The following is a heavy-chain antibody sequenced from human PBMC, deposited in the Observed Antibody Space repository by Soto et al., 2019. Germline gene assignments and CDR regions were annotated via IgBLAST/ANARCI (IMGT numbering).Heavy chain of an antibody. CDR1: NGSIVNYY. J-gene: IGHJ3*02. CDR3: ASRLTEATTTGDGFDI. D-gene: IGHD3-9*01. V-gene: IGHV4-59*01. CDR2: IYYSGST. Sequence: QVQLQESGPGLVKPSETLSLTCTVSNGSIVNYYWSWIRQPPGKGLEWIGFIYYSGSTNYNPSLKNRVTISVDMATNPPAMRLSSVTAADTAVYYCASRLTEATTTGDGFDIWGQGTMVTVSS.